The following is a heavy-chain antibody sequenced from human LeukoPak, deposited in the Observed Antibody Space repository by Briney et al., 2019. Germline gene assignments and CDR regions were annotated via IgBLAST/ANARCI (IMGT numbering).Heavy chain of an antibody. CDR1: GYTFTAYY. Sequence: GASVKVSCKASGYTFTAYYILWVRQAPGQGLEWMGRINSKSGGRSYAAKFQGRVTMTRDTSISTAYMDLTSLASDDTAVYYCARANRTPWDYYDSSAFDYWGHGTLVTFSS. D-gene: IGHD3-22*01. V-gene: IGHV1-2*06. CDR2: INSKSGGR. J-gene: IGHJ4*01. CDR3: ARANRTPWDYYDSSAFDY.